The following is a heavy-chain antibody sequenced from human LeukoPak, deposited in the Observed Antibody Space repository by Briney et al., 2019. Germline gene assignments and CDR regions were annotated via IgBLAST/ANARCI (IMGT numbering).Heavy chain of an antibody. J-gene: IGHJ4*02. CDR2: IIPIFGTA. V-gene: IGHV1-69*13. CDR3: ARDAPAWSRDY. Sequence: ASVKVSCKASGGTFSSYAISWVRQAPGQGLEWMGGIIPIFGTANYAQKFQGRVTITADESTSTAYMELRSLRSDDTAVFYCARDAPAWSRDYWGQGTLVTVSS. D-gene: IGHD2-8*02. CDR1: GGTFSSYA.